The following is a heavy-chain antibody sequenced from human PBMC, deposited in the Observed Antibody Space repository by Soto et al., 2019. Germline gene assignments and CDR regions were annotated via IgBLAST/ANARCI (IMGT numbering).Heavy chain of an antibody. Sequence: QVQLVESGGGVVQPGRSLRLSCAASGLTFSSYGMHWVRQAPGKGLEWVAVIWYDGTNKFYADSVKGRFTISRDNSKNTLYLQMNSLRAEDTAVYYCASVPGYSSGWYWYFDLWGRGTLVTVSS. D-gene: IGHD6-19*01. CDR1: GLTFSSYG. V-gene: IGHV3-33*01. CDR2: IWYDGTNK. CDR3: ASVPGYSSGWYWYFDL. J-gene: IGHJ2*01.